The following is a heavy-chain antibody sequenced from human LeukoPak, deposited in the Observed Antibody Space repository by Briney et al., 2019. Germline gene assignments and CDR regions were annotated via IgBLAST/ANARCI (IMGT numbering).Heavy chain of an antibody. D-gene: IGHD4-17*01. CDR2: ISDNSDDI. V-gene: IGHV3-23*01. CDR3: AKDSSYGDYVGDY. CDR1: GFTFNNYA. Sequence: PGGSLRLSCAASGFTFNNYAMSWVRQAPGKGLEWVSTISDNSDDIYYADSVKGRFIISRDNSKNTLHLQMNSLRAEDTAVYYCAKDSSYGDYVGDYWGRGTLVTVSS. J-gene: IGHJ4*02.